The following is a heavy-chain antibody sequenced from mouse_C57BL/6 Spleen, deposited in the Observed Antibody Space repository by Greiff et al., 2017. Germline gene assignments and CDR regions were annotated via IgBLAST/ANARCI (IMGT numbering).Heavy chain of an antibody. D-gene: IGHD1-1*01. Sequence: QVQLQQSGPELVKPGASVKISCKASGYAFSSSWMNWVKQRPGKGLEWIGRIYPGDGDTNYNGKFKGKATLTADKSSSKAYMQLSSLTSEDSAVYFCARGLLRYPYYFDYWGQGTTLTVSS. V-gene: IGHV1-82*01. CDR1: GYAFSSSW. CDR3: ARGLLRYPYYFDY. CDR2: IYPGDGDT. J-gene: IGHJ2*01.